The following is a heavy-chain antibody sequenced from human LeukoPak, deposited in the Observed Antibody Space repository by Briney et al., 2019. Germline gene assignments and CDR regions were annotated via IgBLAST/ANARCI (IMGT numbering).Heavy chain of an antibody. V-gene: IGHV3-7*01. CDR2: IKADASEE. CDR1: GFTFDRFW. CDR3: ARQPQHEAYLDY. Sequence: GGSLRLSCVASGFTFDRFWMSWVRQAPGKGLEWVANIKADASEEKYLDSVKGRFKISRDNAEDSLFLQMNSLRAEDTAVYYCARQPQHEAYLDYWGQGALVTVSS. J-gene: IGHJ4*02.